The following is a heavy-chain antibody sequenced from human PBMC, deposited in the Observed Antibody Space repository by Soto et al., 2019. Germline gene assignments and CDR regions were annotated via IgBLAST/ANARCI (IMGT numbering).Heavy chain of an antibody. V-gene: IGHV3-23*01. J-gene: IGHJ4*02. D-gene: IGHD5-12*01. CDR2: LSDSGGST. CDR3: VEDAYSGYGNCDY. Sequence: EVQLLESGGGLVQPGGSLRLSCAASGFTFSSYAMTWVRQAPGKGLKWVSSLSDSGGSTYYADSVKGRFTISRDNSKNTLYLQMNSLRAEDTALYYCVEDAYSGYGNCDYWGQGTLVTVSS. CDR1: GFTFSSYA.